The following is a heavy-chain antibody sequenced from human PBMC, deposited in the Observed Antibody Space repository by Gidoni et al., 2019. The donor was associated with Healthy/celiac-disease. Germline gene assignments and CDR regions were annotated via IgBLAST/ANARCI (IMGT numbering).Heavy chain of an antibody. J-gene: IGHJ4*02. V-gene: IGHV3-53*01. CDR2: IYSGGST. D-gene: IGHD3-10*01. CDR3: ARDPLWFGERGSLDY. CDR1: GFTVSSNY. Sequence: EVQLVESGGGLIQPGGSLRLSCAASGFTVSSNYMSWARQAPGKGVEWVAVIYSGGSTYYADSVKGRFTISRDNSKNTLYLQMNSLRAEDTAVYYCARDPLWFGERGSLDYWGQGTLVTVSS.